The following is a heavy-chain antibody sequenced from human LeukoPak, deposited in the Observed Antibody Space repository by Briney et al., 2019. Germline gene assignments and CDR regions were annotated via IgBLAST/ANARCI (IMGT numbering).Heavy chain of an antibody. CDR1: GFTVSSNS. CDR2: IYSGTI. CDR3: ARRAGAYSHPSDY. Sequence: GGSLRLSCTVSGFTVSSNSMSWVRQAPGKGLEWVSFIYSGTIHYSDSVKGRFTISRDNSKNTLYLQMNSLRAEDTAVYYCARRAGAYSHPSDYWGQGTLVTVSS. V-gene: IGHV3-53*01. J-gene: IGHJ4*02. D-gene: IGHD4/OR15-4a*01.